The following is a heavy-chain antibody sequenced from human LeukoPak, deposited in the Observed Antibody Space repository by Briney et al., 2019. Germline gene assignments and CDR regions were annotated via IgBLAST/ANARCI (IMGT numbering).Heavy chain of an antibody. CDR2: IKADGGEK. CDR1: GFTFSTYW. J-gene: IGHJ4*02. D-gene: IGHD5-24*01. V-gene: IGHV3-7*03. CDR3: VKDDGWVQYAN. Sequence: GGSLRLSCAASGFTFSTYWMNWFRQTPGKGLEWVAKIKADGGEKDHVASVKGRFIISRDNSKNTVYLQMNSLSAEDAAVYYCVKDDGWVQYANWGQGTLVTVSS.